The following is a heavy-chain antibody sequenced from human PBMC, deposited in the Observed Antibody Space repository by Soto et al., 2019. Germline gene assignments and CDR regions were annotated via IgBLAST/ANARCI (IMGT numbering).Heavy chain of an antibody. J-gene: IGHJ6*02. Sequence: PGGSLRLSCAASGFTFSSYGMHWVRQAPGKGLEWVAVIWYDGSNKYYADSVKGRFTISRDNSKNTLYLQMNSLRAEDTAVYYCARDVFDYSISTVYYGMDVWGQGTTVTVSS. CDR3: ARDVFDYSISTVYYGMDV. CDR1: GFTFSSYG. V-gene: IGHV3-33*01. D-gene: IGHD4-4*01. CDR2: IWYDGSNK.